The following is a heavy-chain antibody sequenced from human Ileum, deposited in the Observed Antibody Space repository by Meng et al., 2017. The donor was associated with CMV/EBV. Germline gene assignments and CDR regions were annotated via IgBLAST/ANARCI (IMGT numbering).Heavy chain of an antibody. CDR3: ARNYGSGNWNFFHY. J-gene: IGHJ4*02. D-gene: IGHD3-10*01. CDR2: IYTSGTT. Sequence: QLQLQELGPGLFKTSGTSSLTCYVSGGSISNYYWSWIRQPAGKGLEWIAHIYTSGTTNYNPSLKSRVTMSVDTSRNQFSLKLTSVTAADTAVYYCARNYGSGNWNFFHYWGQGTLVTVSS. CDR1: GGSISNYY. V-gene: IGHV4-4*07.